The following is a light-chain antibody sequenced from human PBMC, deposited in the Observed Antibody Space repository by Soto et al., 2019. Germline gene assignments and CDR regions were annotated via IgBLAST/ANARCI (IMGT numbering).Light chain of an antibody. CDR1: QDISNY. CDR3: QQFDNLPLT. CDR2: DAS. J-gene: IGKJ4*01. Sequence: DIQMTQSPSSLSASVGDRVTITCQASQDISNYLNWYQQTPGKAPKILIYDASALEAGVPSRFSGGGSGTHFTLTISSLQAEDVATYACQQFDNLPLTFGGGTKVEIK. V-gene: IGKV1-33*01.